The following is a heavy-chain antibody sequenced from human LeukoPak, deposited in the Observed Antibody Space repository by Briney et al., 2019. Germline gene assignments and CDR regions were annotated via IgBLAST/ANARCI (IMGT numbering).Heavy chain of an antibody. V-gene: IGHV3-66*01. D-gene: IGHD4-17*01. Sequence: GGSLRLSCAASGFTISNFYMSWVRQAPGKGLEWVSVLYSGGSTSYSDSVKGRFTISRDNSKNTLSLQMNSLRADDTAVYYCARDTVTHNAFDIWGQGTMVTVSS. J-gene: IGHJ3*02. CDR3: ARDTVTHNAFDI. CDR2: LYSGGST. CDR1: GFTISNFY.